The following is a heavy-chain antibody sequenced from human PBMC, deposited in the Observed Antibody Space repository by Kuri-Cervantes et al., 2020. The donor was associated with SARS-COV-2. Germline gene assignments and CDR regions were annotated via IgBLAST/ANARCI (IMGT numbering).Heavy chain of an antibody. CDR1: GGSFSGYY. J-gene: IGHJ5*02. CDR2: TNHSGST. Sequence: GSLRLSCAVYGGSFSGYYWSWIRQPPGKGLEWIGETNHSGSTNYNPSLKSRVTISVDTSKNQFPLKLSSVTAADTAVYYCARHRWFDPWGQGTLVTVSS. V-gene: IGHV4-34*01. CDR3: ARHRWFDP. D-gene: IGHD1-14*01.